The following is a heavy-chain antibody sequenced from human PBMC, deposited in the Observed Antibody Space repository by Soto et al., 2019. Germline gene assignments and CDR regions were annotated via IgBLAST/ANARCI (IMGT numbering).Heavy chain of an antibody. Sequence: EVQLLESGGGLVQPGGSLRLSCAASGFTFSSYAMSWVRQAPGKGLEWVSAIRGSGGSTYSADSVKGRFTISRDNSKNTLYLQINSLRADDTAVYYCAKSKLPAVAGPSCGMDVWGQGTTVTVSS. V-gene: IGHV3-23*01. CDR2: IRGSGGST. D-gene: IGHD6-19*01. CDR1: GFTFSSYA. CDR3: AKSKLPAVAGPSCGMDV. J-gene: IGHJ6*02.